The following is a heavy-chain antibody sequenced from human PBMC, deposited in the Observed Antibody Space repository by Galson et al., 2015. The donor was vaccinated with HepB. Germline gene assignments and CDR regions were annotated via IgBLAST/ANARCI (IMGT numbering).Heavy chain of an antibody. Sequence: SLRLSCAASGFTFSSYSMNWVRQAPGKGLEWVSSISSSSSYIYYADSVKGRFTISRDNAKNSLYLQMNSLRAEETAVYYCAFPMTTVTKSSYASPVRGKYYYYGMDVWGQGTTVTVSS. J-gene: IGHJ6*02. D-gene: IGHD4-17*01. V-gene: IGHV3-21*01. CDR1: GFTFSSYS. CDR2: ISSSSSYI. CDR3: AFPMTTVTKSSYASPVRGKYYYYGMDV.